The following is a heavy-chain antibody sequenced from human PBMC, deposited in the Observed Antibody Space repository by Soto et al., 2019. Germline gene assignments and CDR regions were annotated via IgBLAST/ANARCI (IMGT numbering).Heavy chain of an antibody. CDR1: GGSISSSSYY. CDR3: ARGGSYHHYFDY. J-gene: IGHJ4*02. Sequence: SETLSLTCTVSGGSISSSSYYWGWIRQPPGKGLEWIGSIYYSGSTYYNPSLKSRVTISVDTSKNQFSLKLSSVTAADTAVYYCARGGSYHHYFDYWGQGTLVTVSS. D-gene: IGHD3-16*02. V-gene: IGHV4-39*07. CDR2: IYYSGST.